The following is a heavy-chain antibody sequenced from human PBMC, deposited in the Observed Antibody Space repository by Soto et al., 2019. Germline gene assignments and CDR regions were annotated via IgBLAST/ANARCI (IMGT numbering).Heavy chain of an antibody. V-gene: IGHV3-7*01. Sequence: EVQLVDSGGGLVQPGGSLRLSCGASGFMFSAYWMSWVRQDPRKGLEWVATISGGASDKFYVDSVKGRFTISRDDAKNPLYLQMNSLRDEDTAVYYCARDAWDRFDHWGQGTLVTVSS. CDR3: ARDAWDRFDH. CDR2: ISGGASDK. D-gene: IGHD1-26*01. CDR1: GFMFSAYW. J-gene: IGHJ4*02.